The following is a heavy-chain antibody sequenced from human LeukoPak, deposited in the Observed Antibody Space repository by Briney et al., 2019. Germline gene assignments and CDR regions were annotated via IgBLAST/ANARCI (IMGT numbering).Heavy chain of an antibody. J-gene: IGHJ4*02. Sequence: PGGSLRLSCAASGFTFSSYSMNWVRQAPGKGLEWVANIKQDGSEKYYVDSVKGRFTISRDNAKNSLYLQMNSLRAEDTAVYYCASHDFRYCSSTSCSYFDYWGQGTLVTVSS. CDR3: ASHDFRYCSSTSCSYFDY. V-gene: IGHV3-7*01. D-gene: IGHD2-2*01. CDR2: IKQDGSEK. CDR1: GFTFSSYS.